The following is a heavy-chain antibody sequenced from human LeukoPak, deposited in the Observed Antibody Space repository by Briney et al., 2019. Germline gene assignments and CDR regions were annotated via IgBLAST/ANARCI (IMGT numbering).Heavy chain of an antibody. D-gene: IGHD5-18*01. J-gene: IGHJ6*03. CDR1: GGSISSSSYY. Sequence: SETLSLTCTVSGGSISSSSYYWGWIRQPPGKGLEWIGSIYYSGSTYYNPSLKSRVTISVDTSKNQFSLKLSSVTAADTAVYYCARLLHSYYYMDVWGKGTTVTISS. CDR3: ARLLHSYYYMDV. CDR2: IYYSGST. V-gene: IGHV4-39*01.